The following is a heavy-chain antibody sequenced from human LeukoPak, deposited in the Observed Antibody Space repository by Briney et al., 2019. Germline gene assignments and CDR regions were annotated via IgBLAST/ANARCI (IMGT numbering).Heavy chain of an antibody. Sequence: SETLSLTCTVSGGSISSSSYYWGWIRQPPGKGLEWIGSIYYSGNTYYNPSLKSRVTISEDTSKNQFSLKLSSVTAADTAVYYCARTAAGFFYYYYYMDVWGKGTTVTVSS. CDR2: IYYSGNT. J-gene: IGHJ6*03. V-gene: IGHV4-39*01. D-gene: IGHD6-13*01. CDR3: ARTAAGFFYYYYYMDV. CDR1: GGSISSSSYY.